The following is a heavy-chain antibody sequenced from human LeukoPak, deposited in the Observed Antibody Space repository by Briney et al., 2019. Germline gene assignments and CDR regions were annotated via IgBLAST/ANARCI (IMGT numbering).Heavy chain of an antibody. Sequence: GGSLRLSCAASGFIFNNYAMSWVRQAPGKGPEWVSAISGDGDSRYYADSVKGRFTISRDNSKNTLYLQMHSLRAEDTAVYYCARDRPNYYGSDGHYYRRDGDYWGRGTLVSVSS. J-gene: IGHJ4*02. CDR1: GFIFNNYA. V-gene: IGHV3-23*01. CDR3: ARDRPNYYGSDGHYYRRDGDY. CDR2: ISGDGDSR. D-gene: IGHD3-22*01.